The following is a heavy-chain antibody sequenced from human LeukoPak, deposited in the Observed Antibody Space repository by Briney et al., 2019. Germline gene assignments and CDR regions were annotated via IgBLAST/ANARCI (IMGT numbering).Heavy chain of an antibody. CDR3: ARIIAVAGNKGDY. Sequence: ASVTVSFKASGYTFTNYAMNWVRQAPGQGLEWVGWINTNTGNPTYAQGFSGRFVFSLDTSVSTAYLQISSLKAEDTAVYYCARIIAVAGNKGDYWGQGTLVTVSS. J-gene: IGHJ4*02. CDR2: INTNTGNP. D-gene: IGHD6-19*01. V-gene: IGHV7-4-1*02. CDR1: GYTFTNYA.